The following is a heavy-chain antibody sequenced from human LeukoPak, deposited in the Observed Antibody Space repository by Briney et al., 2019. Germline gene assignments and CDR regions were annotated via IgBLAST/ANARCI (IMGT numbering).Heavy chain of an antibody. CDR2: IYSGGST. CDR1: GLSVSNNY. V-gene: IGHV3-53*01. D-gene: IGHD5-12*01. J-gene: IGHJ4*02. CDR3: ARLVATIIYYFDY. Sequence: GGSLTLSCTASGLSVSNNYMSWARQAPGKGLEWVSVIYSGGSTFYADSVKGRFTISRDKSKNTLYLQMNSLRAEDTAVYFCARLVATIIYYFDYWGQGTLVTVSS.